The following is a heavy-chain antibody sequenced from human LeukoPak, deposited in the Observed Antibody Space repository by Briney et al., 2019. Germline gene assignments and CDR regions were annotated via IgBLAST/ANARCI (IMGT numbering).Heavy chain of an antibody. Sequence: SETLSLTCTVSGGSISSGGYYWSWLRQHPGKGLEWIGYIYYSGSTYYNPSLKSRVAISVDTSKNQFSLKLSSVTAADTAVYYCARDCSSTSCYSYWGQGTLVTVSS. CDR1: GGSISSGGYY. V-gene: IGHV4-31*03. CDR2: IYYSGST. CDR3: ARDCSSTSCYSY. J-gene: IGHJ4*02. D-gene: IGHD2-2*01.